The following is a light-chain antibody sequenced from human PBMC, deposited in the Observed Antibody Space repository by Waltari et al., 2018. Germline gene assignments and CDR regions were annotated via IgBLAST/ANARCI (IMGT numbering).Light chain of an antibody. CDR3: QQLISYPLT. J-gene: IGKJ4*01. V-gene: IGKV1-9*01. CDR1: QGISTY. Sequence: IQLTQSPSSLSASVGDRVTITCRASQGISTYLAWYQQKPGKAPKLLIYAASTLQSGVPSRFSGSGSETDLTLTISSLQPEDFATYYCQQLISYPLTFGGGTKVEIK. CDR2: AAS.